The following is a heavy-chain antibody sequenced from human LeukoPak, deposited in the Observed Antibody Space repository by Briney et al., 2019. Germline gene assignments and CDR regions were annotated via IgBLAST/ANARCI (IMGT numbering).Heavy chain of an antibody. CDR2: IYYSGTT. V-gene: IGHV4-39*07. CDR1: GGSISSSSYY. D-gene: IGHD1-26*01. CDR3: AEVGGSYYEH. J-gene: IGHJ1*01. Sequence: SETLSLTCTVSGGSISSSSYYWGWIRQPPGKGLEWIGSIYYSGTTYYNPSLKSRVTISVDTSKNQFSLKLSSVTAADTAVYYCAEVGGSYYEHWGQGTLVTVSS.